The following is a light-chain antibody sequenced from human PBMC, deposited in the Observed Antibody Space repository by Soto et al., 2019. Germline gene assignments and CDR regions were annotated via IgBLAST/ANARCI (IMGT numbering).Light chain of an antibody. CDR2: WAS. CDR1: QNVLYSSNDKNY. V-gene: IGKV4-1*01. Sequence: DIVMTQSPDSLAVSLGERATINCKSSQNVLYSSNDKNYLAWYQQKPGQPPRLLIYWASTRESGVPDRFSGSGSGTDFTLTISSLQAKDVAVYYCQQYHSTPWMFGQGTKVEIK. J-gene: IGKJ1*01. CDR3: QQYHSTPWM.